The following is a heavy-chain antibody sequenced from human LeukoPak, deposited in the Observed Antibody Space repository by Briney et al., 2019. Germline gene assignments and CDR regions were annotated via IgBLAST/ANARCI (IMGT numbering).Heavy chain of an antibody. V-gene: IGHV4-34*01. J-gene: IGHJ4*02. CDR1: GGSFSGYY. CDR2: INHSGST. D-gene: IGHD3-3*01. Sequence: SETLSLTCAVYGGSFSGYYWSWIRQPPGKGLEWMGEINHSGSTNYNPSLKSRVTISVDTSKNQLSLKLSSVTAADTAVYYCARGPFYDFWSGRRLRKYYFDYWGQGTLVTVSS. CDR3: ARGPFYDFWSGRRLRKYYFDY.